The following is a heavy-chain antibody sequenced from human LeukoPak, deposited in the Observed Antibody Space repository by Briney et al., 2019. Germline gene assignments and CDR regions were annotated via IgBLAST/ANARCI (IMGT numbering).Heavy chain of an antibody. Sequence: ASVKVSCKTSGDTFYDYGISWVRQAPGQGLEWMGWIGADTGNTNFAQKLQDRVTMTTDTSTSTAYMELRSLTSDDTAVYYCARDSRETGSTSDFDFWGQGTLVTVSS. CDR3: ARDSRETGSTSDFDF. CDR1: GDTFYDYG. V-gene: IGHV1-18*04. J-gene: IGHJ4*02. D-gene: IGHD1-7*01. CDR2: IGADTGNT.